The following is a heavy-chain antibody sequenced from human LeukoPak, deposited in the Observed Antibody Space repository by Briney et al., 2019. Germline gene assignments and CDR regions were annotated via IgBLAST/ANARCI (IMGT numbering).Heavy chain of an antibody. J-gene: IGHJ5*02. Sequence: SETLSLTCTVSGGSISSNYWSWIRQPAGKGLEWIGYIYYSGSTDYNPSLKSRVTLSVDTSKNQFSLRLSSVTAADTAVYYCARVTCSSTSCPGWFDPWGQGTLVTVSS. D-gene: IGHD2-2*01. CDR1: GGSISSNY. CDR3: ARVTCSSTSCPGWFDP. CDR2: IYYSGST. V-gene: IGHV4-59*01.